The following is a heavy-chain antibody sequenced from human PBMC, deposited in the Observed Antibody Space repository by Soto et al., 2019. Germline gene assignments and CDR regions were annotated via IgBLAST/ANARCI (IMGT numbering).Heavy chain of an antibody. Sequence: PGESLKISCKGSGYSFTIYWIGWVRQMPGKGLAWMGIIYPGDSDTSYSPSFQGQVTISADKSISTAYLHWSSLKASDTAMYYCATHGPPVYYDNTDYYYYRMDVWRQRTTVTVSS. J-gene: IGHJ6*02. CDR3: ATHGPPVYYDNTDYYYYRMDV. V-gene: IGHV5-51*01. D-gene: IGHD3-22*01. CDR1: GYSFTIYW. CDR2: IYPGDSDT.